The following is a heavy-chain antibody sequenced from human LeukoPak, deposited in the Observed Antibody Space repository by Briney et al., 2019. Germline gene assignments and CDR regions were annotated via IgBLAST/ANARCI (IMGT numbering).Heavy chain of an antibody. CDR2: IYYSGST. V-gene: IGHV4-59*01. Sequence: GSLRLSCAASGFTFSSYWMSWVRQAPGKGLEWIGYIYYSGSTNYNPSLKSRVTISVDTSKNQFSLKLSSVTAADTAVYYCARDWDGYMDWGQGTLVTVSS. J-gene: IGHJ4*02. D-gene: IGHD5-24*01. CDR1: GFTFSSYW. CDR3: ARDWDGYMD.